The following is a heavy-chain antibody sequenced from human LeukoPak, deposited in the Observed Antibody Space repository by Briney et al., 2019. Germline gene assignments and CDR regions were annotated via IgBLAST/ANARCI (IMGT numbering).Heavy chain of an antibody. Sequence: PETLCLTCTVSGGSISHYYWSWIWQPPGKGLEWIGYIYYSGSTNYNPSLKSRVTISVDTSKNQFSLKLSSVTAADTAVYYCARGYYDSSGYLISYNWFDPWGQGTLVTVSS. D-gene: IGHD3-22*01. CDR2: IYYSGST. CDR3: ARGYYDSSGYLISYNWFDP. J-gene: IGHJ5*02. CDR1: GGSISHYY. V-gene: IGHV4-59*01.